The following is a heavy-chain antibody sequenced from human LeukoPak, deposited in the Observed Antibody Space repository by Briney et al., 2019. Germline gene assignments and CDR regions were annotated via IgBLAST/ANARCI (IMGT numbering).Heavy chain of an antibody. V-gene: IGHV1-2*06. J-gene: IGHJ3*02. Sequence: ASVKVSYKAFGYTFTGYYMHWVRQAPGQGLEWMGRINPNSGGTNYAQKFHGRVTMTRDTSISTAYMELSRLRSDDTAVYYCAREAKYSSSWSHAFDIWGQGTMVTVS. D-gene: IGHD6-13*01. CDR1: GYTFTGYY. CDR3: AREAKYSSSWSHAFDI. CDR2: INPNSGGT.